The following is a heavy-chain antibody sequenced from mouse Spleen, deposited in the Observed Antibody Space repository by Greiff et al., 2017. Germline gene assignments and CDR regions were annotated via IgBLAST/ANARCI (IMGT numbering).Heavy chain of an antibody. J-gene: IGHJ2*01. CDR2: INPSTGGT. CDR3: ARSNWDRGGYFDY. D-gene: IGHD4-1*01. Sequence: EVQLQQSGPELVKPGASVKISCKASGYSFTGYYMNWVKQSPEKSLEWIGEINPSTGGTTYNQKFKAKATLTVDKSSSTAYMQLKSLTSEDSAVYYCARSNWDRGGYFDYWGQGTTLTVSS. CDR1: GYSFTGYY. V-gene: IGHV1-42*01.